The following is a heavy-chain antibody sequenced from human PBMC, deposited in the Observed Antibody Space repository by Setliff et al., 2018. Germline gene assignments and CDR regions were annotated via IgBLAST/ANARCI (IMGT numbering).Heavy chain of an antibody. CDR2: IYDSGSS. CDR1: GGSVSNSGFF. Sequence: ASETLSLTCTVSGGSVSNSGFFWGWLRQAPGKGLEWIGNIYDSGSSNYNASLKSRLIITRDTSKNQFSLNLTSVTAADTAVYYCARASSGWYSAYYYYMDVWGKGTTVTSP. J-gene: IGHJ6*03. CDR3: ARASSGWYSAYYYYMDV. D-gene: IGHD6-19*01. V-gene: IGHV4-39*07.